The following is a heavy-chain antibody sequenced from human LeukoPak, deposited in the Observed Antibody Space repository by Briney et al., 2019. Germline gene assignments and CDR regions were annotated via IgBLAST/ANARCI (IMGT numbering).Heavy chain of an antibody. CDR1: GYTFTSYG. Sequence: GASVKVSCKASGYTFTSYGISWVRQAPGQGLEWMGWISAYNGNTNYAQKLQGRVTMTTDTSTSTAYMELSSLRSEDTATYYCARGGVRDDFSGYYFDYWGQGALVTVSS. V-gene: IGHV1-18*01. CDR3: ARGGVRDDFSGYYFDY. CDR2: ISAYNGNT. J-gene: IGHJ4*02. D-gene: IGHD3-22*01.